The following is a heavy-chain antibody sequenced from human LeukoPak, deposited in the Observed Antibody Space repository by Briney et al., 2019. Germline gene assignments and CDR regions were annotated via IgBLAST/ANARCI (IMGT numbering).Heavy chain of an antibody. Sequence: KPWGSLRLSCAASGFTFSSYSMNWVRQAPGKGLEWVSSISSSSSYIYYADSVKGRFTISRDNAKNSLYLQMNSLRAEDTAVYYCARGGTTAYYYYYYMDVWGKGTTVTVSS. D-gene: IGHD1-26*01. V-gene: IGHV3-21*01. CDR2: ISSSSSYI. J-gene: IGHJ6*03. CDR1: GFTFSSYS. CDR3: ARGGTTAYYYYYYMDV.